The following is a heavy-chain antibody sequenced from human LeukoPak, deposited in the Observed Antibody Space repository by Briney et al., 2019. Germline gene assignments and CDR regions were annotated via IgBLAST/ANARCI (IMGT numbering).Heavy chain of an antibody. Sequence: GGSLRLSCGASGFTFSHYWMNWVRQTPGKGLVWVSGMNHDGTVITYADSVKGRFTISRDNAKNSLYLQMNSLRAEDTAVYYCARAGEYYVWGSYRPDYWGQGTLVTVSS. CDR2: MNHDGTVI. CDR1: GFTFSHYW. D-gene: IGHD3-16*02. CDR3: ARAGEYYVWGSYRPDY. V-gene: IGHV3-74*01. J-gene: IGHJ4*02.